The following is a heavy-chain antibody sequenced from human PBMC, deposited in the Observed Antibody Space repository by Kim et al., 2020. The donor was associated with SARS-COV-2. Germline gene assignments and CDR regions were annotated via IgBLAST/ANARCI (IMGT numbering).Heavy chain of an antibody. J-gene: IGHJ4*02. D-gene: IGHD6-13*01. Sequence: SETLSLTCAVYGGSFSGYYWSWIRQPPGKGLEWIGEINHSGSTNYNPSLKSRVTISVDTSKNQFSLKLSSVTAADTAVYYCARGDDSWALYFDYWGQGTL. CDR1: GGSFSGYY. V-gene: IGHV4-34*01. CDR3: ARGDDSWALYFDY. CDR2: INHSGST.